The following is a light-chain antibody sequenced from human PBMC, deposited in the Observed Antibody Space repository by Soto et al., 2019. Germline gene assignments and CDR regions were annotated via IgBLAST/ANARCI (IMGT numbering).Light chain of an antibody. CDR2: GAS. J-gene: IGKJ5*01. CDR1: QSVSSN. CDR3: QQSNNWPPIT. Sequence: EIVMTQSPATLSVSPGERATLSCRASQSVSSNLAWYQQKPGQAPRLRIYGASTRATGIPARFSGSGSGTEFTLTISSLRSEDFAVYYCQQSNNWPPITFGQGTRLEIK. V-gene: IGKV3-15*01.